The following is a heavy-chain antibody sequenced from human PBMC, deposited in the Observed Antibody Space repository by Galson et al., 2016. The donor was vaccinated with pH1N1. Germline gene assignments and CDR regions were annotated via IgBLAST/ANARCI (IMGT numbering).Heavy chain of an antibody. J-gene: IGHJ5*02. D-gene: IGHD6-13*01. V-gene: IGHV5-51*01. Sequence: QSGAEVTKPGESLKISCKGSGYSFTTDWIGWVRQMPGKGLEWMRTIYPGDSDTRYRQSFEGQVTMSADKSISTAYLHWSSLKASDTALYYCARRAGVAAAGAFDLWGQGTLLIVSS. CDR2: IYPGDSDT. CDR3: ARRAGVAAAGAFDL. CDR1: GYSFTTDW.